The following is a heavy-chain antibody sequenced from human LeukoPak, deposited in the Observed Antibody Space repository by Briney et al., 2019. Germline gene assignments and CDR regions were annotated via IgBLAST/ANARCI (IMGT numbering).Heavy chain of an antibody. V-gene: IGHV1-2*02. CDR1: GYTFTRYY. J-gene: IGHJ5*02. Sequence: ASLKVSCKASGYTFTRYYIHWVRQAPGQGREWMGGLNPDTGSTNYAQKVQARVIITRDASINTAYMELRRLIYDDTAMYFCARESFSGSGGLNWFAHWGQGTLVTVSA. CDR2: LNPDTGST. CDR3: ARESFSGSGGLNWFAH. D-gene: IGHD3-10*01.